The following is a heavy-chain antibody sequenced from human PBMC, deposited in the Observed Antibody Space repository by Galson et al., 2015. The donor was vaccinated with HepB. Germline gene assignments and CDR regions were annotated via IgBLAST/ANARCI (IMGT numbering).Heavy chain of an antibody. CDR3: ANYNWNYAFDY. D-gene: IGHD1-7*01. CDR2: INSDGSST. Sequence: SLRLSCAASGFTFSSYWMHWVRQAPGKGLVWVSRINSDGSSTSYADSVKGRFTISRDNAKNTLYLQMNSLRAEDTAVYYCANYNWNYAFDYWGQGTLVTVSS. V-gene: IGHV3-74*01. J-gene: IGHJ4*02. CDR1: GFTFSSYW.